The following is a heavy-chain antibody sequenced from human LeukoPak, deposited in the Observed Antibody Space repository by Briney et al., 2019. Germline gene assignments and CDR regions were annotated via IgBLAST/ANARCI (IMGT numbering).Heavy chain of an antibody. CDR1: GGTFSSYA. CDR3: ARAQAIAVAGGGHFDY. CDR2: IIPIFGTA. V-gene: IGHV1-69*13. J-gene: IGHJ4*02. D-gene: IGHD6-19*01. Sequence: GASVKVSCKASGGTFSSYAISWVRQAPGQGLEWMGGIIPIFGTANYAQKFQGRVTITADESTSTAYMELSSLRSEDTVVYYCARAQAIAVAGGGHFDYWGQGTLVTVSS.